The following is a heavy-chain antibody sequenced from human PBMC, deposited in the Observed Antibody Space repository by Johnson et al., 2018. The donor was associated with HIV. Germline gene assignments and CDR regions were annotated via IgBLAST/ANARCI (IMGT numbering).Heavy chain of an antibody. CDR2: ISSSGSTI. V-gene: IGHV3-11*04. D-gene: IGHD1-1*01. CDR1: GFTFSDYY. Sequence: QVQLVESGGGLIQPGGSLRLSCAASGFTFSDYYMSWIRQAPGKGLEWVSYISSSGSTIYYDDSVKGRFTISRDNSKNTLYLQMNSLRAEDTAVYYCAKATTGSDAFDIWGQGTMVTVSS. CDR3: AKATTGSDAFDI. J-gene: IGHJ3*02.